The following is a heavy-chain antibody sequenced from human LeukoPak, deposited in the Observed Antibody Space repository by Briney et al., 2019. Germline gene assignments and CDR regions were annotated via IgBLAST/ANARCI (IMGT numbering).Heavy chain of an antibody. CDR2: MKGIEE. D-gene: IGHD2-15*01. CDR1: GFTFSSYW. V-gene: IGHV3-7*01. J-gene: IGHJ5*02. CDR3: IRWARYCSEGSFYSWFDP. Sequence: GGSHRLSCAATGFTFSSYWLSWVGQAPGKGLDWVPMMKGIEEYYLEFVTGRFTISRDNAKNSLYLQMNSLRVDGTAAYYCIRWARYCSEGSFYSWFDPWGQGTLVTVSS.